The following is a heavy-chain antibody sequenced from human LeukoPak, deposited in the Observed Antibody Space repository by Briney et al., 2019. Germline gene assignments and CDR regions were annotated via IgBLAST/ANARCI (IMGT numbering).Heavy chain of an antibody. CDR1: GYTFTSYD. CDR2: MNPNSGNT. CDR3: ARGLSDVLLWFGELPEGSFDY. D-gene: IGHD3-10*01. V-gene: IGHV1-8*01. Sequence: ASVKVSCKASGYTFTSYDINWVRQATGQGLEWMGWMNPNSGNTGYAQKFQGRVTMTRNTSISTAYMELSSLRSEDTAVYYCARGLSDVLLWFGELPEGSFDYWGQGTLVTVSS. J-gene: IGHJ4*02.